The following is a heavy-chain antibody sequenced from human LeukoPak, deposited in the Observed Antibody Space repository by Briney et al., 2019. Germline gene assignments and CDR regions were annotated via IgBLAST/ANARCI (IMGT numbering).Heavy chain of an antibody. Sequence: SSETLSLTCTVSGYSISNGYSWGWIRQPPGKGLEWIGTISHSGTTYYNPSLKSRVTISIDTSKNQFSLRLSSVTAADTAVYYCARALGLQYAPYYFDYWGQGTLVTVSS. J-gene: IGHJ4*02. D-gene: IGHD4-11*01. CDR2: ISHSGTT. CDR3: ARALGLQYAPYYFDY. V-gene: IGHV4-38-2*02. CDR1: GYSISNGYS.